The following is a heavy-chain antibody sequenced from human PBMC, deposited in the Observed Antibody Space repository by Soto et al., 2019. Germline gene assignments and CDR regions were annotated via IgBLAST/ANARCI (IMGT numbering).Heavy chain of an antibody. D-gene: IGHD2-15*01. CDR3: ASESRYCSGGSCYFLPGIDY. J-gene: IGHJ4*02. V-gene: IGHV1-69*12. CDR2: LIPIFGTA. CDR1: GGNFSSYA. Sequence: QVQLVQSGAEVKKPGSSVKVSCKASGGNFSSYAISWVRQAPGHGLEWMGGLIPIFGTANYAQKFQGRVTITADESTSTDYMELSSLRSEDTAVYYCASESRYCSGGSCYFLPGIDYWGQGTLVTVSS.